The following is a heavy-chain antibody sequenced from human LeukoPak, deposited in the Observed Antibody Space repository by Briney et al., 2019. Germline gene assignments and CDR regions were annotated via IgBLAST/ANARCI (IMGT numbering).Heavy chain of an antibody. Sequence: GGSLRLSCAASGFTISSNYMSWVRQAPGKGLEWVSVIYSGGNTYYADSVKGRFTISRDNSKNTLYLQMNSLRAEDTAVYFCAKSYCGGDCYPGYYYGMDVWGQGTTVTVSS. CDR1: GFTISSNY. CDR3: AKSYCGGDCYPGYYYGMDV. CDR2: IYSGGNT. J-gene: IGHJ6*02. D-gene: IGHD2-21*02. V-gene: IGHV3-66*01.